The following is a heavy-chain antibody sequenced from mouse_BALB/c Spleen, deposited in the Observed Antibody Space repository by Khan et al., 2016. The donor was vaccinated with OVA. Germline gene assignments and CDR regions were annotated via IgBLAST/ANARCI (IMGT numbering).Heavy chain of an antibody. V-gene: IGHV1-61*01. Sequence: VQLQQSGAELVRPGASVKLSCKASGYTFTSYWMNWVKQRPGHGLEWIGRIDPSDSETHYNQMFKDKATLTVDKSSTTAYMQLSSLTSVDSAVYFCARREKYGYDPAWFAYWGQGTLVTVSA. CDR3: ARREKYGYDPAWFAY. J-gene: IGHJ3*01. CDR2: IDPSDSET. CDR1: GYTFTSYW. D-gene: IGHD2-2*01.